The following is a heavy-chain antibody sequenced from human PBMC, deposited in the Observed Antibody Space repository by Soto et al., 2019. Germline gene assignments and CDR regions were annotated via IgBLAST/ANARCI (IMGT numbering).Heavy chain of an antibody. V-gene: IGHV1-3*05. CDR1: GYTFTSYA. CDR3: ARESYGGEFDY. D-gene: IGHD4-17*01. J-gene: IGHJ4*02. Sequence: QVQLVQSGAEEKKPGASVKVSCKASGYTFTSYAMHWVRQAPGQRLEWMGWINAGNGNTKYSQKFQGRVTIPRDTPASTAYMELSSLRSEDTAVYYFARESYGGEFDYWGPGTLGTVSS. CDR2: INAGNGNT.